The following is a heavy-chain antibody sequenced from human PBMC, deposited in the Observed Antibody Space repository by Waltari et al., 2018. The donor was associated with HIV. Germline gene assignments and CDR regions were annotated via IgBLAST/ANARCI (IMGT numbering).Heavy chain of an antibody. Sequence: EVQLVESGGGLVQPGGSLRLSCAASGFTFSSYDVHWVRQATGRGLEWVSSIDPPGDTYYPGSVRGRFTISRENANNLLYLQMNSLRAEDTAVYYCASGNDAFDIWGQGTMVTVSS. J-gene: IGHJ3*02. V-gene: IGHV3-13*01. CDR1: GFTFSSYD. CDR3: ASGNDAFDI. D-gene: IGHD2-15*01. CDR2: IDPPGDT.